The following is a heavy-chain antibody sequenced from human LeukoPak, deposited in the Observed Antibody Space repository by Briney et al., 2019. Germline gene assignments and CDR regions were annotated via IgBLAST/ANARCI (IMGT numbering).Heavy chain of an antibody. CDR2: INSDGSST. CDR1: GFTFSSYW. D-gene: IGHD3-10*01. Sequence: GGSLRLSCAASGFTFSSYWMHWVRQAPGKGLVWVSRINSDGSSTSYADSVKGRFTISRDNAKNSLYLQMNSLRAEDTAVYYCAREDGIWFGGTYYFDYWGQGTLVTVSS. J-gene: IGHJ4*02. V-gene: IGHV3-74*01. CDR3: AREDGIWFGGTYYFDY.